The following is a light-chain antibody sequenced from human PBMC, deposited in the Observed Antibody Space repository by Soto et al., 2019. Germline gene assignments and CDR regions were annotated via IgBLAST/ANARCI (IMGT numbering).Light chain of an antibody. CDR2: DAS. V-gene: IGKV1-39*01. J-gene: IGKJ1*01. CDR1: QSISTF. CDR3: QQSYTTPRT. Sequence: DIQMTQSPSSLSASVGDRVSVTCRASQSISTFLNWYQQRPGEAPKLLIYDASSLQSGVPSRFSGSGSGSDFTLTIGSLQPEDFATYYCQQSYTTPRTFGQGTKV.